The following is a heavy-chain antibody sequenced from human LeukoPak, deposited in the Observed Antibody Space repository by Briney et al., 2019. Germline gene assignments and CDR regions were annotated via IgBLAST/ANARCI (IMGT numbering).Heavy chain of an antibody. V-gene: IGHV3-23*01. D-gene: IGHD2-21*01. Sequence: GGSLRLSCAASGFTFNTYAMHWVRQAPGKGLEWVSVIIGNGGGINYADSVRGRFFISRDNAANTLYLQMNSLRVEDTAVYYCATDRIADGRYSIDFWGQGTLVSVSS. CDR3: ATDRIADGRYSIDF. J-gene: IGHJ4*02. CDR2: IIGNGGGI. CDR1: GFTFNTYA.